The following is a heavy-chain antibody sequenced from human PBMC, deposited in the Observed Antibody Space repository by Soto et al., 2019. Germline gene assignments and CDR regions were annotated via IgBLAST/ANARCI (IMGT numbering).Heavy chain of an antibody. CDR3: ANHEAADTFSDYYGTNV. CDR2: ISTSSIYI. V-gene: IGHV3-21*01. CDR1: GFTFSSYS. J-gene: IGHJ6*02. Sequence: EVQLVESGGGLVKPGGSLRLSCAASGFTFSSYSMNWVRQAPGKGLEWVSSISTSSIYIYYADSVKGRFTISRDNAKNSLYLQMNSMRAEDTAVYYCANHEAADTFSDYYGTNVWGQGTTVTVSS. D-gene: IGHD6-13*01.